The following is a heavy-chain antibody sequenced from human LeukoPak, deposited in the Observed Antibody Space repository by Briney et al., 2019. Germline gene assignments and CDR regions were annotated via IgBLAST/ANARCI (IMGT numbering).Heavy chain of an antibody. D-gene: IGHD2-2*01. Sequence: NPGGSLRLSCAASGFTFSNAWMSWVRQAPGKGLEWVGRIKSKTDGGTTDYAAPVKGRFTISRDDSKNTLYLQMSSLKTEDTAVYYCTTSPPAAPEDYWGQGTLVTVSS. CDR3: TTSPPAAPEDY. V-gene: IGHV3-15*01. J-gene: IGHJ4*02. CDR2: IKSKTDGGTT. CDR1: GFTFSNAW.